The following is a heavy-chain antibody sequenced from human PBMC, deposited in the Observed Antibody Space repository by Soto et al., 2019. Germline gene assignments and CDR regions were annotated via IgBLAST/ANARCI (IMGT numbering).Heavy chain of an antibody. CDR2: ISSSSSTI. V-gene: IGHV3-48*01. D-gene: IGHD1-7*01. CDR3: ARDRTGTTGY. J-gene: IGHJ4*02. Sequence: VQLVESGGGLVQPGGSLRLSCAASGFTFSSYSMNWVRQAPGKGLEWVSYISSSSSTIYYADSVKGRFTISRDNAKNSLYLQMNSLRAEDTAVYYCARDRTGTTGYWGQGTLVTVSS. CDR1: GFTFSSYS.